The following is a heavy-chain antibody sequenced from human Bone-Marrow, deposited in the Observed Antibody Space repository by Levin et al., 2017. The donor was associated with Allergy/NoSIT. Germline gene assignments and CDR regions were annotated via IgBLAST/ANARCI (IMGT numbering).Heavy chain of an antibody. CDR2: IHNSGSA. J-gene: IGHJ4*02. D-gene: IGHD3-9*01. CDR3: ARVQEADSLTTYYNYYFDF. Sequence: TTSETLSLTCTVSGGSISSGQYYWSWIRQPPGKGLEWIGYIHNSGSANYNPSLRSRVTISVDTSKNQFSLRVSSVTAADTAVYYCARVQEADSLTTYYNYYFDFWGQGTLVTVSS. CDR1: GGSISSGQYY. V-gene: IGHV4-61*01.